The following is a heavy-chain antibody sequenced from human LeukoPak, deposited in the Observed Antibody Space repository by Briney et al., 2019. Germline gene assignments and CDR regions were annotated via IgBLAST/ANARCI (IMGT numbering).Heavy chain of an antibody. CDR3: AKEHSVMVYAVDY. V-gene: IGHV3-33*06. CDR2: IWYDGSNK. D-gene: IGHD2-8*01. CDR1: GFTFSSYG. Sequence: GGSLRLSCAASGFTFSSYGMHWVRQAPGKGLEWVAVIWYDGSNKYYADPVKGRFTISRDNSKNTLYLQMNSLRAEDTAVYYCAKEHSVMVYAVDYWGQGTLVTVSS. J-gene: IGHJ4*02.